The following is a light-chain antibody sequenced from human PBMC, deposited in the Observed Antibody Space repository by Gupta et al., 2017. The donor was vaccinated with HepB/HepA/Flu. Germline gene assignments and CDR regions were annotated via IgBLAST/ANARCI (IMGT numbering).Light chain of an antibody. CDR2: QDS. CDR3: QAWDSSTGV. Sequence: YELTQPPSVSVSPGQTASITCSGDKLGDKYACWYQQKPGQSPVLVIYQDSKRPAGVPERFSGSNSGNTATLTISGTQAMDEADYYCQAWDSSTGVFGGGTKLTVL. CDR1: KLGDKY. V-gene: IGLV3-1*01. J-gene: IGLJ2*01.